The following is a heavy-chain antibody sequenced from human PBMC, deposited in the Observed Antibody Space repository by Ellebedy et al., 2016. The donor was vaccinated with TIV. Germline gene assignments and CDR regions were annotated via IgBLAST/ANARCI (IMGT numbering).Heavy chain of an antibody. CDR2: INSGGTT. D-gene: IGHD4/OR15-4a*01. J-gene: IGHJ4*02. CDR3: ARAGCDYGNCYHIDY. Sequence: GESLKISCAASGFTFSNYAMNWVRLAPGKGLEWVSQINSGGTTYYADSVRGRFTISRDTSKHTVNLQMNGLRPEDTAMYCCARAGCDYGNCYHIDYWGQGTQVTVSS. CDR1: GFTFSNYA. V-gene: IGHV3-66*01.